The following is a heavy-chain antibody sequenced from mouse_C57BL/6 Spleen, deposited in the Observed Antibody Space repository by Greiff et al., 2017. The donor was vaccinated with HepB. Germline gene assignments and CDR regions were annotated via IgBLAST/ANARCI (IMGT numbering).Heavy chain of an antibody. CDR3: ARDQAAQGTGFAY. D-gene: IGHD3-2*02. CDR1: GYSITSGYY. CDR2: ISYDGNN. V-gene: IGHV3-6*01. J-gene: IGHJ3*01. Sequence: EVQLQESGPGLVKPSQSLSLTCSVTGYSITSGYYWNWIRQFPGNKLEWMGYISYDGNNNYNPSLKNRISITRDTSKNQFFLKLNSVTTEDTATYYCARDQAAQGTGFAYWGQGTLVTVSA.